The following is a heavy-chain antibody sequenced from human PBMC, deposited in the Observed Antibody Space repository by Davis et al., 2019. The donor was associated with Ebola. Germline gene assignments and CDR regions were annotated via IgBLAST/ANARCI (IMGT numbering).Heavy chain of an antibody. Sequence: SVKVSCKASGGTFSSYAISWVRQAPGQGLEWMGRIIPILGIANYAQKFQGRVTMTRDTSTSTVYMELSSLRSEDTAVYYCAREDIVVVVASPSDNYYYGMDVWGQGTTVTVSS. CDR3: AREDIVVVVASPSDNYYYGMDV. V-gene: IGHV1-69*04. J-gene: IGHJ6*02. CDR2: IIPILGIA. D-gene: IGHD2-15*01. CDR1: GGTFSSYA.